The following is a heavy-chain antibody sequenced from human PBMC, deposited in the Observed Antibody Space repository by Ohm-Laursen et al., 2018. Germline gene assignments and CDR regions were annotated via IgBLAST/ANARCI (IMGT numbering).Heavy chain of an antibody. J-gene: IGHJ3*02. CDR3: ARVHDFWSGYYPFDI. D-gene: IGHD3-3*01. Sequence: SLRLSCTASGFTFSSYSMNWVRQAPGKGLEWVSSISSSSSYIYYADSVKGRFTISRDNAKNSLYLQMNSLRAEDTAVYHCARVHDFWSGYYPFDIWGQGTMVTVSS. CDR2: ISSSSSYI. CDR1: GFTFSSYS. V-gene: IGHV3-21*01.